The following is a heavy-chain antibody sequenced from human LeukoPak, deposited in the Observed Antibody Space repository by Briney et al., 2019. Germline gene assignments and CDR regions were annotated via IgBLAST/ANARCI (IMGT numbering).Heavy chain of an antibody. D-gene: IGHD3-10*01. CDR1: GFTFSSYA. CDR2: ISYDGSNK. V-gene: IGHV3-30-3*01. J-gene: IGHJ4*02. CDR3: ARSRITMVRGATDY. Sequence: PGWSLRLSCAASGFTFSSYAMHWVRQAPGKGLEWVAVISYDGSNKYYADSVKGRFTISRDNSKNTLYLQMNSLRAEDTAVYYCARSRITMVRGATDYWGQGTLVTVSS.